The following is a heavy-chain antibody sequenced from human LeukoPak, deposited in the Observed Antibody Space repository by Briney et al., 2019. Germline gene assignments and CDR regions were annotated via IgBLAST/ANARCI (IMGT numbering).Heavy chain of an antibody. CDR2: INWNGGST. CDR1: GFTFDDYG. J-gene: IGHJ6*03. CDR3: ARGLCPALSMDV. Sequence: GGSLRLSCAASGFTFDDYGMSWVRQAPGKGLEWISGINWNGGSTGYADSVKGRFTISRGNAKNSLYLQMNSLRAEDTALYYCARGLCPALSMDVWGKGTTVTVSS. V-gene: IGHV3-20*04.